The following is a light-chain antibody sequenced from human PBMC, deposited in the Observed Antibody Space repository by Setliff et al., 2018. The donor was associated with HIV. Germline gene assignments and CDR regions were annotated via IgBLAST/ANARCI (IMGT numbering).Light chain of an antibody. CDR3: CSYARGTTYV. CDR1: SSDVGTYNL. Sequence: QSVLTLPASVSGSPGQSITISFTGTSSDVGTYNLVSWYPLPPGKAPQLIIYEVTKRPSGVSSRFSGSKSGNTAALTISGLRAEDGGDYYCCSYARGTTYVFGTGTRSPS. CDR2: EVT. J-gene: IGLJ1*01. V-gene: IGLV2-23*02.